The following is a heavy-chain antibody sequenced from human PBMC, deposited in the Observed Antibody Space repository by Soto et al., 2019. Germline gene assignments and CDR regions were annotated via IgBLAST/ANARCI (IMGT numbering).Heavy chain of an antibody. CDR3: TRDRRGPQHYFDY. J-gene: IGHJ4*02. CDR2: INTDGTDT. V-gene: IGHV3-74*01. CDR1: GFIFDSDW. D-gene: IGHD3-10*01. Sequence: GGSLRLSCAASGFIFDSDWLHWVRQPPGKGLEWVSRINTDGTDTSYADSVTGRFTISRDNARNTLYLQMNNLRAEDTAMYYCTRDRRGPQHYFDYGGQENVVPVS.